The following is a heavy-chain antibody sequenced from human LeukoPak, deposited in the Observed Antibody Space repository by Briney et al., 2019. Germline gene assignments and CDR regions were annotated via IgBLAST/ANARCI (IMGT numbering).Heavy chain of an antibody. D-gene: IGHD1-14*01. J-gene: IGHJ3*02. CDR2: VSYDGSDK. CDR3: ARDKGGPATTDAFDI. Sequence: QPGRSLRLSCAASEFTFSSYAMHWVRQAPGKGLEWVALVSYDGSDKYYADSVKGRFTISRDNVENSLYLQMKSLRDEDTAVYYCARDKGGPATTDAFDIWGQGTMVTVSS. CDR1: EFTFSSYA. V-gene: IGHV3-30*03.